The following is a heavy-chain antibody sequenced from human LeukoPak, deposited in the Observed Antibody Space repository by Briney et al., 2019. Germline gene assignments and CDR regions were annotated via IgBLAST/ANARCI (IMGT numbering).Heavy chain of an antibody. CDR1: GFTFSSYW. CDR2: INSDGSST. Sequence: GGSLRLSCAASGFTFSSYWMHWVRPAPERGLVWVSRINSDGSSTSYADSMKGRFTISRDDAKNTLYLQMNSLRAEDTAVYYCARVRQWLVHTYGMDVWGQGTTVTVSS. CDR3: ARVRQWLVHTYGMDV. J-gene: IGHJ6*02. D-gene: IGHD6-19*01. V-gene: IGHV3-74*01.